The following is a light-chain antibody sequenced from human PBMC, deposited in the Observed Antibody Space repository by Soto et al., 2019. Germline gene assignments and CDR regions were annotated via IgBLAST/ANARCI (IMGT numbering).Light chain of an antibody. CDR1: SSNVGGYNY. J-gene: IGLJ1*01. CDR3: SSYTSSDTPYV. CDR2: VVS. V-gene: IGLV2-14*01. Sequence: QSALTQPASVSRSPGQSITISCTGTSSNVGGYNYVSGYQQHPDKAPKLMIYVVSNRTSGVSNRFSGSKSGNTASLTISGLQAEDEADYYCSSYTSSDTPYVFGTGTKVTVL.